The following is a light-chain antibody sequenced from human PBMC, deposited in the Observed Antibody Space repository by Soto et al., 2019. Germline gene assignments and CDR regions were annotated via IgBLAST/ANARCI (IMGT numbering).Light chain of an antibody. Sequence: DIKMTQSPSTLSASVGDRVSITCLASQSIDTWLAWYQQKPGKAPNLLIYDASTLESGVPSRFSGGGSGTEFTLTISGLLPEDFATYHCQQLNTLPFTFGQGTRLEIK. J-gene: IGKJ5*01. CDR1: QSIDTW. CDR2: DAS. V-gene: IGKV1-5*01. CDR3: QQLNTLPFT.